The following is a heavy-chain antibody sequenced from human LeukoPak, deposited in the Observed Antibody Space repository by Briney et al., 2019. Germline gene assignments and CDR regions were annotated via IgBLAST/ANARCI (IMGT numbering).Heavy chain of an antibody. CDR2: ISSSSSYI. CDR1: GFTFSSYS. J-gene: IGHJ4*02. V-gene: IGHV3-21*01. Sequence: PGGSLRLSCAASGFTFSSYSMNWVRQAPGKGLEWVSSISSSSSYIYYADSVKGRFTISRDNAKSSLYLQMNSLRAEDTAVYYCARGSTTVTNFDYWGQGTLATVSS. D-gene: IGHD4-17*01. CDR3: ARGSTTVTNFDY.